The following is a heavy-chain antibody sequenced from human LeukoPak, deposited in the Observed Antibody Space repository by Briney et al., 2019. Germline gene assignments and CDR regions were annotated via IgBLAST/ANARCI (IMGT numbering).Heavy chain of an antibody. CDR1: GYTFTGYY. V-gene: IGHV1-2*02. CDR3: ARALRPIAAGAQPTNHMDV. Sequence: ASVKVSCKASGYTFTGYYMHWVRQAPGQGLEWMGWINPNSGGTNYAQKFQGRVTMTRDTSISTAYMELSRPRSDDTAVYYCARALRPIAAGAQPTNHMDVWGKGTTVTVSS. D-gene: IGHD6-13*01. J-gene: IGHJ6*03. CDR2: INPNSGGT.